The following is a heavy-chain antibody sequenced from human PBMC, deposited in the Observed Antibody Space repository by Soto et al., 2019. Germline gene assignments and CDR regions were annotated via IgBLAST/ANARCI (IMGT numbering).Heavy chain of an antibody. V-gene: IGHV1-8*01. CDR1: GYTFTGYD. J-gene: IGHJ4*02. CDR3: ARRAETNGWNGFGADKYYFDF. D-gene: IGHD1-1*01. Sequence: SVKVYCKASGYTFTGYDIYWVREATIQGLEWMGWMNPNTGNSGYSQKFQGRVTMTSDTSISTAHMELSSLRSEDTAVYYCARRAETNGWNGFGADKYYFDFWGQGTLVTVSS. CDR2: MNPNTGNS.